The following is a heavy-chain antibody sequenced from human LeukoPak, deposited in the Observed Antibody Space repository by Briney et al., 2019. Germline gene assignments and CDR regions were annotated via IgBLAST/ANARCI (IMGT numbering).Heavy chain of an antibody. CDR3: ARDVWTGVAVSDY. J-gene: IGHJ4*02. CDR1: GFTFSSYW. D-gene: IGHD6-19*01. Sequence: GGSLGLSCVASGFTFSSYWMTWVRQAPGKGLEWLANIKEDGSIQYYLDSVRGRFTISRDNAKTSVYLQLNSLRADDTAVYYCARDVWTGVAVSDYWGQGTLVTVSS. V-gene: IGHV3-7*01. CDR2: IKEDGSIQ.